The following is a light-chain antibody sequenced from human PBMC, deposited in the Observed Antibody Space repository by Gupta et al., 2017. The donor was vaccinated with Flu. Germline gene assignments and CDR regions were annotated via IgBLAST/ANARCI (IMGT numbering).Light chain of an antibody. J-gene: IGLJ3*02. CDR1: TSNIGSNY. CDR3: ATWDDSRSEWV. V-gene: IGLV1-47*01. Sequence: QSVLAQPPSASATPGQRVTISCSGSTSNIGSNYVFWYQQLPGTAPNLLIYRNDQRPSGVPDRFSGSKSGTSASLAISGLQSEDEADYHCATWDDSRSEWVFGGGTKLTVL. CDR2: RND.